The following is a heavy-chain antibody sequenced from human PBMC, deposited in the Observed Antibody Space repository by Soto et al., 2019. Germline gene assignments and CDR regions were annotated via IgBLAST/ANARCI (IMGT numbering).Heavy chain of an antibody. Sequence: LRLSCAASGFTFSSYSMNWVRQAPGKGLEWVSYISSSSSTIYYADSVKGRFTISRDNAKNSLYLQMNSLRDEDTAVYYCAMTQLLWFGELAHFDYWGQGTLVTVSS. D-gene: IGHD3-10*01. CDR3: AMTQLLWFGELAHFDY. V-gene: IGHV3-48*02. CDR1: GFTFSSYS. CDR2: ISSSSSTI. J-gene: IGHJ4*02.